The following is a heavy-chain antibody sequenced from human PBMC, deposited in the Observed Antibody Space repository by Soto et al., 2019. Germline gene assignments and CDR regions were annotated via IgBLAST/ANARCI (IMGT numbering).Heavy chain of an antibody. D-gene: IGHD2-15*01. CDR1: GFIFENLG. Sequence: PGGSLRLSCAAAGFIFENLGMSWVRQAPGKGLEWISSISGSGCKKYYANNVKGRFIISRDNSESTLYLELNNLCAEDTAVYQCAKYQGSELVPLATVDWLDLWGQGSVVTVSS. V-gene: IGHV3-23*01. CDR2: ISGSGCKK. J-gene: IGHJ5*02. CDR3: AKYQGSELVPLATVDWLDL.